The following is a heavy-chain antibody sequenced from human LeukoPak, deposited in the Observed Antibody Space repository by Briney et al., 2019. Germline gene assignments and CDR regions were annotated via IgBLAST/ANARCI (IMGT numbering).Heavy chain of an antibody. V-gene: IGHV1-8*01. Sequence: ASVNVSCKASGYTFTSYDINWVRQATGQGLEWMGWMNPNSGNTGYPQKFQGRVTMTRNTSISTAYMELSSLRCEDTAVYYCARGLPTASNPLGYWGQGTLVTVSS. CDR1: GYTFTSYD. CDR3: ARGLPTASNPLGY. J-gene: IGHJ4*02. CDR2: MNPNSGNT. D-gene: IGHD4-11*01.